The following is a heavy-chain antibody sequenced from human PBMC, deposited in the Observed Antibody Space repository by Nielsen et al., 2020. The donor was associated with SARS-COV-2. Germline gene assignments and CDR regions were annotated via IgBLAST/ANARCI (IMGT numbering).Heavy chain of an antibody. CDR1: GYMVTELS. CDR2: FDPEDGQK. D-gene: IGHD3-3*01. Sequence: ASLKISCKVSGYMVTELSMHWVRQAPGKGLEWMGSFDPEDGQKIYAQNLQGRVTMTTDTSTSTAYMELRSLRSDDTAVYYCARADYDFWSDHYYFDYWGQGTLVTVSS. V-gene: IGHV1-24*01. J-gene: IGHJ4*02. CDR3: ARADYDFWSDHYYFDY.